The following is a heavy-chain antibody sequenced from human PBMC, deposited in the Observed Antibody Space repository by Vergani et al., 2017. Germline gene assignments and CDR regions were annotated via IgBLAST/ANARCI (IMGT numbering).Heavy chain of an antibody. CDR1: GFSFNSYW. Sequence: DVHLAESGGGFFQPGGSLRLSCSASGFSFNSYWMHWVRQVPGKGRLWVSRIKSDGSITAYADSVKGRFTISRDNAQNTLYLQMSSLRVEDTGVYYCARARCIETCYMSNWLDSWGQGTLVTVSS. V-gene: IGHV3-74*03. D-gene: IGHD3-9*01. J-gene: IGHJ5*01. CDR2: IKSDGSIT. CDR3: ARARCIETCYMSNWLDS.